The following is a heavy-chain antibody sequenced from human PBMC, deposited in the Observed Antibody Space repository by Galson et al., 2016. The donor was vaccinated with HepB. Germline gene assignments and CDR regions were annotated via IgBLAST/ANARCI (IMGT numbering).Heavy chain of an antibody. CDR3: ARGGRDTAMDYYYYGMDV. CDR2: IYSGGST. D-gene: IGHD5-18*01. J-gene: IGHJ6*02. Sequence: SLRLSCAASGFTFSGSGIHWVRQAPGKGLEWVSVIYSGGSTYYADSVKGRFTIPRDNSKNTLYLQMNRLRAEDTAVYYCARGGRDTAMDYYYYGMDVWGQGTTVTVSS. CDR1: GFTFSGSG. V-gene: IGHV3-66*01.